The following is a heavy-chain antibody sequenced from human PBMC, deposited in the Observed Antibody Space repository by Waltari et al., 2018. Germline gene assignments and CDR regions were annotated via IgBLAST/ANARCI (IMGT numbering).Heavy chain of an antibody. CDR3: AREVVPSRTFVVNWFDP. J-gene: IGHJ5*02. D-gene: IGHD2-2*01. V-gene: IGHV7-4-1*01. CDR1: GYIFTSYA. CDR2: ITTNPGNP. Sequence: QVQLVQSGSELTQPGASVKISCKASGYIFTSYAINWRRQAPGKGPELMGWITTNPGNPTYSPGFRGRFVFSLDTSVNTAYLEIHSLKTEDTAIYYCAREVVPSRTFVVNWFDPWGQGTQVTVSS.